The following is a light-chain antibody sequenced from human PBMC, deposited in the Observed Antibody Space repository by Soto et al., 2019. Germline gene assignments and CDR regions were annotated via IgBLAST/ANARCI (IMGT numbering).Light chain of an antibody. J-gene: IGKJ1*01. CDR2: RSS. CDR1: QTISNY. Sequence: DIQMTQSPSTLSASVGDRVTITCRASQTISNYLTWYQQRPGKAPKLLIYRSSILQNGVPSRFSGSGSGTDFTLTISSLQPDDFAIYYCQQYDIYATCGQGTRVEI. CDR3: QQYDIYAT. V-gene: IGKV1-5*03.